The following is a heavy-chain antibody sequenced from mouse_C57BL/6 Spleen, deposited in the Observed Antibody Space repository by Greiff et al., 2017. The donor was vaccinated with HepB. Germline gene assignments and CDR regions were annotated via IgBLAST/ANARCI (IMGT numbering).Heavy chain of an antibody. CDR3: ARNSLAFAY. CDR2: IDPSDSYT. Sequence: QVQLKQPGAELVKPGASVKLSCKASGYTFTSYWMQWVKQRPGQGLEWIGEIDPSDSYTNYNQKFKGKATLTVDTSSSTAYMQLSSLTSEDSAVYYCARNSLAFAYWGQGTLVTVSA. D-gene: IGHD3-1*01. CDR1: GYTFTSYW. J-gene: IGHJ3*01. V-gene: IGHV1-50*01.